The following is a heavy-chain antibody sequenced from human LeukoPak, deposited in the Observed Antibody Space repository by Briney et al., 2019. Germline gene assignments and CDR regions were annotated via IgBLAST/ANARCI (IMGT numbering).Heavy chain of an antibody. CDR3: APLAVADDYFDY. CDR1: GFTFSSYG. V-gene: IGHV3-23*01. D-gene: IGHD6-19*01. J-gene: IGHJ4*02. Sequence: PGGSLRLSCAASGFTFSSYGMSWVRQAPGKGLEWVSSIGGSGVITYYADSVKGRFTISRDNSKNTLYLQMNSLRPEDTAVYYCAPLAVADDYFDYWGQGTLVTVSS. CDR2: IGGSGVIT.